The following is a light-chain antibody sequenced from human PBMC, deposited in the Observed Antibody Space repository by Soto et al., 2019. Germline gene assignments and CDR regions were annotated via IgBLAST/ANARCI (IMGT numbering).Light chain of an antibody. CDR3: QQYNNWPPWT. Sequence: DIVMTQSPATLSVAPGERVTFSCRASQGVSRKLAWYQHKPGQAPRLLISGASTGATGIPARFSGSGSGTEFTLTISSLQSEDFAVYYCQQYNNWPPWTFGQGTKVEIK. CDR1: QGVSRK. CDR2: GAS. V-gene: IGKV3-15*01. J-gene: IGKJ1*01.